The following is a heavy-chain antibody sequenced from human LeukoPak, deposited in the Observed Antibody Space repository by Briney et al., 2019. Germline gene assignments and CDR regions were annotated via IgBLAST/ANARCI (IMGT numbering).Heavy chain of an antibody. V-gene: IGHV4-59*01. CDR3: ARVNYGSGSSRAHYWFDP. CDR1: GGSISSYY. J-gene: IGHJ5*02. D-gene: IGHD3-10*01. Sequence: SETLSLICAVSGGSISSYYWSWIRQPPGKGLEWIGYIYYSGSTNYNPSLKSRVTISVDTSKNQFSLKLSSVTAADTAVYYCARVNYGSGSSRAHYWFDPWGQGTLVTVS. CDR2: IYYSGST.